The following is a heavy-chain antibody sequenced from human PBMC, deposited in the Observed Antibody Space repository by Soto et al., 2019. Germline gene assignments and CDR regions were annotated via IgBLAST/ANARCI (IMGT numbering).Heavy chain of an antibody. V-gene: IGHV1-18*01. Sequence: GTSVKVSCEASGYRYTSYGISWVRQAPEQGLEWMGWISAYNGNTNYAQKLQGRVTMTTDTSTSTAYMELRSLRSDDTAVYYCARGSAIFGVVTFFDYWGQGTLVTVSS. CDR1: GYRYTSYG. J-gene: IGHJ4*02. CDR3: ARGSAIFGVVTFFDY. D-gene: IGHD3-3*01. CDR2: ISAYNGNT.